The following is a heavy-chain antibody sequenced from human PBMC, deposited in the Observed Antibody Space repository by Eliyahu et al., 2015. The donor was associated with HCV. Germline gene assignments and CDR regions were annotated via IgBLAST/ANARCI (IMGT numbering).Heavy chain of an antibody. V-gene: IGHV3-23*01. CDR3: AKTDRHNWNDAYFDL. J-gene: IGHJ2*01. CDR1: GFTFSNYA. Sequence: EVQLLESGGGLIQPGGSLRLXCAAXGFTFSNYAMSWVRQAPGKGLEWVSGIRGSGGSTYYADSVKGRFTISRDNSKNTLYLQMSSLRAEDTAVYFCAKTDRHNWNDAYFDLWGRGTLVTVSS. D-gene: IGHD1-1*01. CDR2: IRGSGGST.